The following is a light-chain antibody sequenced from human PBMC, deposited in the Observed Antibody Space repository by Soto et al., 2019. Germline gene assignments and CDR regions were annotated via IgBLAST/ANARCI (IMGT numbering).Light chain of an antibody. Sequence: EIVLTQSPGTLSLSPGERGTLSCRASQSVGSSYLAWYQQKPGQAPRLLIYAASARATGIPDRFSGSGSGTDFTLTISRLEPEDFAVYYCQQYGSSPYTFGQGTKLEIK. J-gene: IGKJ2*01. CDR3: QQYGSSPYT. CDR2: AAS. V-gene: IGKV3-20*01. CDR1: QSVGSSY.